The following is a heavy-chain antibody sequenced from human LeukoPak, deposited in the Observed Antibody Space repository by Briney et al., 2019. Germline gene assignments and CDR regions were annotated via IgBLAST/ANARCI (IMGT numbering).Heavy chain of an antibody. CDR2: ISGSGGST. J-gene: IGHJ4*02. CDR1: GFTFSSYW. Sequence: PGGSLRLSCAASGFTFSSYWMTWVRQAPGKGLEWLSVISGSGGSTYYADSVKGRFTISRDNSKNTLYLQMNSLRAEDTAVYYCAKVRGGYTYGPFDDWGQGTLVTVSS. D-gene: IGHD5-18*01. CDR3: AKVRGGYTYGPFDD. V-gene: IGHV3-23*01.